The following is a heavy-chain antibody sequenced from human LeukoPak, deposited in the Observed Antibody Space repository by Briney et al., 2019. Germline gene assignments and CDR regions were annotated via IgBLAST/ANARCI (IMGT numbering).Heavy chain of an antibody. CDR2: ISAYNGNT. CDR1: GYTFTSYG. D-gene: IGHD3-22*01. J-gene: IGHJ6*02. Sequence: ASVKVSCKASGYTFTSYGISWVRQAPGQVLEWMGWISAYNGNTNYAQKLQGRVTMTTDTSTSTAYMELRSLKSDDTAVYYCARDGGYYDSSGINYYYYGMAVWGQGTTVTVSS. CDR3: ARDGGYYDSSGINYYYYGMAV. V-gene: IGHV1-18*01.